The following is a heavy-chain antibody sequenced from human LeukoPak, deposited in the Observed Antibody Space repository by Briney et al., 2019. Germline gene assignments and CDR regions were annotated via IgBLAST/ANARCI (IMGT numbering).Heavy chain of an antibody. J-gene: IGHJ3*02. CDR2: IYASGGT. V-gene: IGHV4-61*02. CDR1: GGSISSSSYY. Sequence: SETLSLTCTVSGGSISSSSYYWSWIRQPAGKGLEWIGRIYASGGTNYNPSLKSRVTISVDTSKNQFSLKLSSVTAADTAVYYCARGYCGGDCYSLSPFDIWGQGTMVTVSS. CDR3: ARGYCGGDCYSLSPFDI. D-gene: IGHD2-21*02.